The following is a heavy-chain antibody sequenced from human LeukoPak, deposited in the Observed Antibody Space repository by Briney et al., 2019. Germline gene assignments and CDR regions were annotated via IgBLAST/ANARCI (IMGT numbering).Heavy chain of an antibody. J-gene: IGHJ5*02. CDR3: ARVTMVAGASYNWFVV. V-gene: IGHV1-69*13. CDR1: GGTFSSYA. D-gene: IGHD2-15*01. Sequence: ASVKVSCKASGGTFSSYAISWVRQAPGQGLEWMGGIIPIFGTANYAQKFQGRVTITADESTSTAYMELSSLRSEDTGVYYCARVTMVAGASYNWFVVWGQGTLVTVST. CDR2: IIPIFGTA.